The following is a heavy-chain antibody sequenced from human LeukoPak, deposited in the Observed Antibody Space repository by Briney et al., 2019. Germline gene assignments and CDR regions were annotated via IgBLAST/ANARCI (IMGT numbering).Heavy chain of an antibody. D-gene: IGHD3-10*01. V-gene: IGHV3-23*01. J-gene: IGHJ4*02. CDR2: ISGSGGST. Sequence: QPGGSLRLSCAASGFTFSSYAMSWVRQAPGKGLEWVSAISGSGGSTYYADSVKGRFTISRDNSKNTLYLQMNSLRAEDTAVYYCAKDGDYYGSGSYLPNFDYWGQGTLVTVSS. CDR1: GFTFSSYA. CDR3: AKDGDYYGSGSYLPNFDY.